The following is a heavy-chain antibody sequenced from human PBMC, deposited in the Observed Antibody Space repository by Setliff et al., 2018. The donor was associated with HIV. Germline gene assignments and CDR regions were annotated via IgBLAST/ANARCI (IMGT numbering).Heavy chain of an antibody. CDR2: ISGDESQK. D-gene: IGHD1-26*01. Sequence: GGSLRLSCAASGFIFRSLTMHWVRQAPGKGLEWVALISGDESQKLYADSVRDRFIISRDNSQSTAYLQWSSLKASDSAMYYCARFWNSGSYRDAFDIWGQGTMVTVSS. J-gene: IGHJ3*02. CDR3: ARFWNSGSYRDAFDI. CDR1: GFIFRSLT. V-gene: IGHV3-30-3*01.